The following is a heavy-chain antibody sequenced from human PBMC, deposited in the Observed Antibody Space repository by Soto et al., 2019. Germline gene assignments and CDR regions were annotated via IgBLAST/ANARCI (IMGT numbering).Heavy chain of an antibody. J-gene: IGHJ3*02. Sequence: EVQLVESGGGLEQPGGSLRLSCAASGFTISSYEMNWVRQAPGKGLEWVSHMSRGGSSIYYADSVKGRFTISRDNAKNSVYLQMNSLRAEDTAVYYCARDEGYYDGSGYPQRGAFDIWGQGTKVTVSS. CDR1: GFTISSYE. V-gene: IGHV3-48*03. D-gene: IGHD3-22*01. CDR3: ARDEGYYDGSGYPQRGAFDI. CDR2: MSRGGSSI.